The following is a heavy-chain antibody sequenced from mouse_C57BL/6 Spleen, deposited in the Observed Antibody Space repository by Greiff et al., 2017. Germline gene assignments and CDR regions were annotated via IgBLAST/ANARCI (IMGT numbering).Heavy chain of an antibody. CDR2: INPNNGGT. Sequence: EVKLQQSGPELVKPGASVKISCKASGYTFTDYCMNWVKQSHGQSLEWIGDINPNNGGTSYNQKFKGKATLTVDKSSSTAYMELRSLTSEDSAVYYCATDGDWYFDVWGTGTTVTVSS. J-gene: IGHJ1*03. CDR3: ATDGDWYFDV. V-gene: IGHV1-26*01. CDR1: GYTFTDYC.